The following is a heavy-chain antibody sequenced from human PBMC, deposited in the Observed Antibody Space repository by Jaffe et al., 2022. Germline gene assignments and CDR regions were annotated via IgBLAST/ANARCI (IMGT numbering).Heavy chain of an antibody. CDR2: IRYDGSNK. V-gene: IGHV3-30*02. J-gene: IGHJ4*02. CDR1: RFSFSNYD. Sequence: QVQLVESGGAVVQPGGSLILSCSASRFSFSNYDMHWVRQAPGKGLEWVAFIRYDGSNKDYADSVRGRFIISRDNSKNTLYLLMNSLRTEDTAVYYCVKDGGSIAATGYYFDYWGQGTLVTVSS. D-gene: IGHD6-25*01. CDR3: VKDGGSIAATGYYFDY.